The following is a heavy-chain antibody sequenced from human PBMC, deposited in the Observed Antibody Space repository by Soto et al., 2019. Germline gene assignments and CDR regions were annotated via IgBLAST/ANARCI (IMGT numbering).Heavy chain of an antibody. D-gene: IGHD4-4*01. Sequence: QVQLQESGPGLVKPSQTLSLTCTVSGGSISRGGYYWSWIRQHPGKGLEWIGYIYYSGSTYYNPSLKSRVTISVDASKNQFSLKLSSVTAADTAVYYCARGNLNILFDYWGQGTLVTVSS. CDR2: IYYSGST. CDR1: GGSISRGGYY. CDR3: ARGNLNILFDY. V-gene: IGHV4-31*03. J-gene: IGHJ4*02.